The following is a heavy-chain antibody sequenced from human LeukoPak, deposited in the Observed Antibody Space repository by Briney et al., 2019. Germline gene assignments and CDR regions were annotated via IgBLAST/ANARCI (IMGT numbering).Heavy chain of an antibody. D-gene: IGHD2-15*01. J-gene: IGHJ3*02. V-gene: IGHV1-69*13. CDR2: IIPIFGTA. Sequence: ASVKVSCKASGGTFSSYAISWVRQAPGQGLEWMGGIIPIFGTANYAQKFQGRVTITADESTSTAYMELSSLRSEDTAVYYCARPRVVAATVDAFDICGQGTMVTVSS. CDR1: GGTFSSYA. CDR3: ARPRVVAATVDAFDI.